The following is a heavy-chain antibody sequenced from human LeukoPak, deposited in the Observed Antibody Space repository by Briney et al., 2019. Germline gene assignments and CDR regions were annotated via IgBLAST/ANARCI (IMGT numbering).Heavy chain of an antibody. CDR3: AKDGGRAAAVMDY. J-gene: IGHJ4*02. D-gene: IGHD6-13*01. CDR1: GFSFSSYG. Sequence: TGGSLRLSCAASGFSFSSYGMHWVRQAPGKGLEWVAVISYDGSNKYYADSVKGRFTISRDNSKNTLYLQMNSLRAEDTAVYYCAKDGGRAAAVMDYWGQGTLVTVSS. CDR2: ISYDGSNK. V-gene: IGHV3-30*18.